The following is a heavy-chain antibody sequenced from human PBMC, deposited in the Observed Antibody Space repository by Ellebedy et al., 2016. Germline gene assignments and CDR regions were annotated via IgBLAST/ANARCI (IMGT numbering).Heavy chain of an antibody. CDR3: ARSPPEDRGRPRLNWFDS. V-gene: IGHV4-30-4*01. CDR1: GVSMNSGDYY. J-gene: IGHJ5*01. Sequence: SETLSLXCTVSGVSMNSGDYYWSWIRQPPGKGLEWIGYIYYSGNTHNNPSLRSRVVISVDRSKNQFSLNLSSVTAADTAVYYCARSPPEDRGRPRLNWFDSWGQGTLVTVSS. CDR2: IYYSGNT. D-gene: IGHD1-26*01.